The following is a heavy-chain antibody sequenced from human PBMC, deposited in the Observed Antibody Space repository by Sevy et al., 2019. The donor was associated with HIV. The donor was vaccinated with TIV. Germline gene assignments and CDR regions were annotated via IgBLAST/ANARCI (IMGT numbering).Heavy chain of an antibody. V-gene: IGHV3-11*01. CDR1: GFTFSDYY. D-gene: IGHD6-19*01. CDR3: AGDLAIAVAGTAPAMDY. Sequence: GGSLRLSCAASGFTFSDYYMSWIRQAPGKGLEWVSYISSSGSTIYYADSVKGRFTISRDNAKNSLYLQMNSLRAEETAVYYCAGDLAIAVAGTAPAMDYWGQGTLVTVSS. CDR2: ISSSGSTI. J-gene: IGHJ4*02.